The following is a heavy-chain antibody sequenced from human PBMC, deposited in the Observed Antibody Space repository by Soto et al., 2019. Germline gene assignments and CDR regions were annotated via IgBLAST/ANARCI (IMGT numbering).Heavy chain of an antibody. V-gene: IGHV4-59*06. D-gene: IGHD3-22*01. Sequence: SETLSLTCTVSGVSITSHYWTWIRKPGEGLEWIGYVYYSGATYYSPSLKTRVSISLHKSQNFFSLQLTSVTAADSAVYYCATTNGAYSYDSVSWGQGTLVTVSS. CDR3: ATTNGAYSYDSVS. CDR1: GVSITSHY. CDR2: VYYSGAT. J-gene: IGHJ5*02.